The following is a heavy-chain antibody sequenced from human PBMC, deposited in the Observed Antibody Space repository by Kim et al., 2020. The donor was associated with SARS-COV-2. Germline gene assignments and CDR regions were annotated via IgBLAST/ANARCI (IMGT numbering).Heavy chain of an antibody. CDR2: INAATGTP. CDR1: GYTFNNYA. Sequence: ASVKVPCKASGYTFNNYAIHWVRQAPGQRLEWLGWINAATGTPKYSQKFQGRLTITRDTSATTAYMELSSLRSEDTAVYYCTRGFLMVREIIVYYYYYGLDLWGQGTTVTVSS. J-gene: IGHJ6*02. V-gene: IGHV1-3*01. D-gene: IGHD3-10*01. CDR3: TRGFLMVREIIVYYYYYGLDL.